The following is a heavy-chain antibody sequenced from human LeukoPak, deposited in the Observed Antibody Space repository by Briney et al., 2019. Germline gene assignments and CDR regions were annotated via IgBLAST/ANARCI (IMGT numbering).Heavy chain of an antibody. D-gene: IGHD2-2*01. CDR2: ISYDGGNK. V-gene: IGHV3-30-3*01. Sequence: GRSLRLSCAASGFTFNSYAMHWVRHAPGKGLEWVADISYDGGNKYYADSVKGRFTISRDNSKHTLYLQMNSLRAEDTAVYSRARGGGSCSSTSCYFRWFDPWGQGTLVTVSS. CDR3: ARGGGSCSSTSCYFRWFDP. J-gene: IGHJ5*02. CDR1: GFTFNSYA.